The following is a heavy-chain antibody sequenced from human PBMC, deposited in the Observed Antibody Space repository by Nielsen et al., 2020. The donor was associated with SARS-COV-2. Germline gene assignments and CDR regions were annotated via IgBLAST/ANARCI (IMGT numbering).Heavy chain of an antibody. CDR3: ARPYSGSYWSWFDP. CDR1: GFIFSDYY. J-gene: IGHJ5*02. CDR2: ISSSTSYT. Sequence: GESLKISCAASGFIFSDYYMTWIRQAPGKGLEWISYISSSTSYTNYADSVKGRFTISRDNSKNTLYLQMNSLRAEDTAVYYCARPYSGSYWSWFDPWGQGTLVTVSS. D-gene: IGHD1-26*01. V-gene: IGHV3-11*06.